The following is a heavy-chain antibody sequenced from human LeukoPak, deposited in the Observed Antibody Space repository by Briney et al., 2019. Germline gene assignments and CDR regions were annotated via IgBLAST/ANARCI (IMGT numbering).Heavy chain of an antibody. CDR3: ASLSDDFWSGYLDY. Sequence: GGSLRLSCAASGFTFSSYAMSWVRQAPGKGLEWVSAISGSGGSTYYADSVKGRFTISRDNSKNTLYLQMNSLRAEDTAVYYCASLSDDFWSGYLDYWGQGTLVNVSS. J-gene: IGHJ4*02. V-gene: IGHV3-23*01. D-gene: IGHD3-3*01. CDR2: ISGSGGST. CDR1: GFTFSSYA.